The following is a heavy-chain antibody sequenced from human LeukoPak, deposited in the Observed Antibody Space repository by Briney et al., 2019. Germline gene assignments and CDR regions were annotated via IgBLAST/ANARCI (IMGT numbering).Heavy chain of an antibody. V-gene: IGHV3-30*02. CDR3: ARDLWDRYFDH. D-gene: IGHD3-10*01. J-gene: IGHJ4*02. CDR1: GFTFSSYG. Sequence: GGSLRLSCAASGFTFSSYGMNWVRQAPGKGLEWVAFLHYDGNTKYYADSVKGRFTISRDNSKNTVSLQMNSLRTDDTAVYYCARDLWDRYFDHWGQGTLLTVSS. CDR2: LHYDGNTK.